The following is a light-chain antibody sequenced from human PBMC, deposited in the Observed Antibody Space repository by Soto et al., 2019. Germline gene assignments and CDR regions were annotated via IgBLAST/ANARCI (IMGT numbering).Light chain of an antibody. J-gene: IGKJ5*01. CDR2: GAS. Sequence: ELVLTQSPGTLSLSPGEGVTPSCRASQSVSSLAWYQQKPGQAPRLLIYGASSRATGIPDRFSGSGSGTDFTLTISRLEPEDFAVYYCQRYATSPPFTFGQGTRLEIK. V-gene: IGKV3-20*01. CDR3: QRYATSPPFT. CDR1: QSVSS.